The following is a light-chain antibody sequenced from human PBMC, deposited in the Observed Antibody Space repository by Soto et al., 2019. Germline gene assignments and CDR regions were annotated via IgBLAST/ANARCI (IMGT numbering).Light chain of an antibody. Sequence: QSVLTQPASVSGFPGQSITISCTGTSSDVGGYNYVSWYQQHPGKAPKLMIYDVSNRPSGVPNRFSGSKSGNTASLTISGLQAEDEADYYCSSYTSSSTLYVFGTGTKVTVL. J-gene: IGLJ1*01. CDR1: SSDVGGYNY. CDR3: SSYTSSSTLYV. CDR2: DVS. V-gene: IGLV2-14*01.